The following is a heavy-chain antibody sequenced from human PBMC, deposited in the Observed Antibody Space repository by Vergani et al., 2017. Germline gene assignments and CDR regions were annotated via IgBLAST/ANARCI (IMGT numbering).Heavy chain of an antibody. V-gene: IGHV4-61*02. CDR2: IYTSGST. CDR3: ARDRGSGSADPFDY. D-gene: IGHD3-10*01. J-gene: IGHJ4*02. CDR1: GGSISSGSYY. Sequence: QVQLQESGPGLVKPSQTLSLTCTVSGGSISSGSYYWSWIRQPAGTGLEWIGRIYTSGSTNYNPSLKRRDPITVDTSKYRFCLTLSSVTAGDTAVYSCARDRGSGSADPFDYWGQGTLVTVS.